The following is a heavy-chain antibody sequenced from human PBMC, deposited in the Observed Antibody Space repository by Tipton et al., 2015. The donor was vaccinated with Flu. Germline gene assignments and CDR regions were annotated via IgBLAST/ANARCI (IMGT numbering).Heavy chain of an antibody. CDR1: GASIRNDYF. D-gene: IGHD4-11*01. J-gene: IGHJ5*02. CDR3: ARRDFSNYVSDTKNWFDR. CDR2: IHRSRST. Sequence: TLSLTCVVSGASIRNDYFCGWIRQPPGKGLEWSATIHRSRSTKYNPSLKSRVTISVDTSKNQFSLEMRSVTAADTAVYYCARRDFSNYVSDTKNWFDRWGQGILVTVSS. V-gene: IGHV4-38-2*01.